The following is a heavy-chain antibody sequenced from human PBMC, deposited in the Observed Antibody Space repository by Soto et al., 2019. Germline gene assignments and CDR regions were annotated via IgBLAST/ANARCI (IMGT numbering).Heavy chain of an antibody. V-gene: IGHV1-8*01. Sequence: QVQLVQSGAEVKKPGASVKVSCKASGYTFTSYDFNWVRQATGQGPEWLGWMNPVSGDTGYSQKFQGRVTMTSDTSISTAYMELSSLRSEDTAVYYCARAPHNWGFDFWGQGTQVTVSS. CDR3: ARAPHNWGFDF. CDR1: GYTFTSYD. CDR2: MNPVSGDT. J-gene: IGHJ4*02. D-gene: IGHD7-27*01.